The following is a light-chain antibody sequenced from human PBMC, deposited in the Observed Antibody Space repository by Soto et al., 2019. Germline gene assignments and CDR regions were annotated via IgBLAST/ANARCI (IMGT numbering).Light chain of an antibody. CDR3: SSYTLSNPWV. CDR1: NSNIGADYG. J-gene: IGLJ3*02. Sequence: QSVLTQPPSVSGAPGQRVTISCTGTNSNIGADYGVQWYQQFPGTAPKLLIYGNNNRPSGVSNRFSGSKSGNTASLTISGLQVEDEADYYCSSYTLSNPWVFGGGTKLTVL. CDR2: GNN. V-gene: IGLV1-40*01.